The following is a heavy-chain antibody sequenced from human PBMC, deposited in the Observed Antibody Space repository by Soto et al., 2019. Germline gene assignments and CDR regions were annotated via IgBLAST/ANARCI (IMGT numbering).Heavy chain of an antibody. CDR3: ARSGRKILRVKDYGMDV. CDR2: IYPGDSGT. Sequence: EVQLVQSGAEVKKPGESLKISCKGSGYSFTSYWIGWVRQMPGKGLEWMGIIYPGDSGTRYSPSFQGQVTISADKSISTAYLQWSSLKASDTAMYYCARSGRKILRVKDYGMDVWGQGTTVTVSS. V-gene: IGHV5-51*01. J-gene: IGHJ6*02. CDR1: GYSFTSYW. D-gene: IGHD5-12*01.